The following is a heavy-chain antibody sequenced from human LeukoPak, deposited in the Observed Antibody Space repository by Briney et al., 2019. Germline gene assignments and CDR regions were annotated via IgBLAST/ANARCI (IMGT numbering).Heavy chain of an antibody. V-gene: IGHV3-49*03. CDR3: TQYYDFWRGSPDYYYYMDV. J-gene: IGHJ6*03. CDR2: IRSKAYGGTT. D-gene: IGHD3-3*01. Sequence: GSLRLSCTASGFTFGDYAMSWFRQAPGKGLEWVGFIRSKAYGGTTEYAASVKGRFTISRDDSKSIAYLQMNSLKTEDTAVYYCTQYYDFWRGSPDYYYYMDVWGRGTTVTVSS. CDR1: GFTFGDYA.